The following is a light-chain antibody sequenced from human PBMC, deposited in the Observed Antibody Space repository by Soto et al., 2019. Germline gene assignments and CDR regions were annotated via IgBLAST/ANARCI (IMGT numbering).Light chain of an antibody. CDR3: SSHTTSDTRV. CDR1: SSDVGAYDY. J-gene: IGLJ1*01. CDR2: EFS. Sequence: QSALTQPASVSGSPGQSIAISCTGSSSDVGAYDYVSWYQQHPDKAPRLIMYEFSYRPSGVSNRFSGSKSVNTATLTISGLQAEDEGDYYCSSHTTSDTRVFGTGTKLTVL. V-gene: IGLV2-14*03.